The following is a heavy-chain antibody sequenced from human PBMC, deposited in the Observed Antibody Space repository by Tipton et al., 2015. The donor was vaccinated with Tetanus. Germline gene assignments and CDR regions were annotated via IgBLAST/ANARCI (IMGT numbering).Heavy chain of an antibody. D-gene: IGHD5-12*01. V-gene: IGHV4-61*01. CDR1: GGSVSRSSHD. CDR2: VYHSGAT. CDR3: ARANNDYPKKGPFDY. Sequence: TLSLTCTVSGGSVSRSSHDWTWIRQPPGKEPEWVGYVYHSGATNYHPSLKSRLAISADTSKNQFSLNLRSVITADTAVYYCARANNDYPKKGPFDYWGQGILVIVSS. J-gene: IGHJ4*02.